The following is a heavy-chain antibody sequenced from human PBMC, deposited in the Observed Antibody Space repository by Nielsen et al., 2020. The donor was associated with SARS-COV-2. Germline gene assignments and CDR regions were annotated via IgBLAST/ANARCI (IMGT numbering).Heavy chain of an antibody. CDR3: ARSPYSSGWFYFDY. D-gene: IGHD6-19*01. V-gene: IGHV3-23*01. J-gene: IGHJ4*02. CDR1: GFTFSTYA. CDR2: ISGSGGST. Sequence: GGSLRLSCEGSGFTFSTYAMSWVRQAPGKGLEWVSAISGSGGSTYYADSVKGRFTISRDNSKNTLYLQMNSLRAEDTAVYYCARSPYSSGWFYFDYWGQGTLVTVSS.